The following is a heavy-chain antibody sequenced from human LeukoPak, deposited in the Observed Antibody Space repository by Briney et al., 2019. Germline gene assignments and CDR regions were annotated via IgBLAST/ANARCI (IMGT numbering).Heavy chain of an antibody. V-gene: IGHV4-31*03. J-gene: IGHJ4*02. D-gene: IGHD3-16*01. CDR2: VYNIGIT. CDR3: ARALQGDPGDF. CDR1: GASIRSGGNY. Sequence: SETLSLTCSVSGASIRSGGNYWTWIRQYPGKGLEWIGYVYNIGITYYNPSLKSRATISADTSKNQFSLKLNSVTAADTAVYYCARALQGDPGDFWGQGTLVTVSS.